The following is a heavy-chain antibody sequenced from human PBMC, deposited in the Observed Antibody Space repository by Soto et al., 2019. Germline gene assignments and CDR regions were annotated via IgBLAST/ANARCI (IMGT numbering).Heavy chain of an antibody. J-gene: IGHJ3*02. V-gene: IGHV1-69*13. CDR1: GGTFSSYA. CDR3: ARRYSSSWSPGGDAFDI. CDR2: IIPIFGTA. D-gene: IGHD6-13*01. Sequence: GASVKVSCKASGGTFSSYAISLVRQAPGQRLEWMGGIIPIFGTANYAQKFQGRVTITADESTSTAYMELSSLRSEDTAVYYCARRYSSSWSPGGDAFDIWGQGTMVTVSS.